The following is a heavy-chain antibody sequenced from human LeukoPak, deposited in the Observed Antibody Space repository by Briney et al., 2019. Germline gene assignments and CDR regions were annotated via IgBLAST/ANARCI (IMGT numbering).Heavy chain of an antibody. V-gene: IGHV4-59*08. D-gene: IGHD5-12*01. J-gene: IGHJ4*02. CDR3: ARLGGYRLRDFDY. CDR2: IYYSGST. Sequence: PSETLSLTCTVAGGSISSYYWGWIRQPPGKGLGWLWYIYYSGSTNYNPSLKSRVTMSVDTSKNQFSLKLSSVTAADTAVYYCARLGGYRLRDFDYWGQGTLVTVSS. CDR1: GGSISSYY.